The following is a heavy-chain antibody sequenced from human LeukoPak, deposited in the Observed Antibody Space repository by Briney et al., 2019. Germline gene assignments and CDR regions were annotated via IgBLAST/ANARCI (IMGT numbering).Heavy chain of an antibody. D-gene: IGHD3-22*01. V-gene: IGHV1-69*02. J-gene: IGHJ4*02. CDR2: IIPILGIA. CDR3: AGPYEGHYYDSSGYYYFDY. Sequence: ASVKVSCKASGGTFSSYTISWVRQAPGQGLEWMGRIIPILGIANYAQKFQGRVTITADKSTSTAYMELSSLRSEDTAVYYCAGPYEGHYYDSSGYYYFDYWGQGTLVTVSS. CDR1: GGTFSSYT.